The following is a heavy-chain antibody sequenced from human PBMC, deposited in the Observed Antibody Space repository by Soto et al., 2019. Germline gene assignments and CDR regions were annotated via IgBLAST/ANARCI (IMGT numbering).Heavy chain of an antibody. Sequence: GGSLRLSCAASGFDFSNSWMHWVRQVPGKGLVWVSHINSDGSSTTYADSVKGRFTISRDNARTTVYLQLDSLRVEDTAVYYCARDKSYALAVWGQGTTLTVSS. J-gene: IGHJ6*02. V-gene: IGHV3-74*03. CDR2: INSDGSST. CDR3: ARDKSYALAV. CDR1: GFDFSNSW. D-gene: IGHD4-17*01.